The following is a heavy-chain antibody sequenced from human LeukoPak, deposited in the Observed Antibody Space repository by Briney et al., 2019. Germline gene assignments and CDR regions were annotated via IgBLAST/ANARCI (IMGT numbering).Heavy chain of an antibody. CDR1: GYTFTGYY. Sequence: ASVKVSCKASGYTFTGYYMHWVRQAPGQGLEWMGWINPNSGGTNYAQKFQGRVTMTRDTSISTAYMELSRLRSDDTAVYCCARVWVGATVWFAPGAQGTLVTVSS. J-gene: IGHJ5*02. V-gene: IGHV1-2*02. CDR2: INPNSGGT. D-gene: IGHD1-26*01. CDR3: ARVWVGATVWFAP.